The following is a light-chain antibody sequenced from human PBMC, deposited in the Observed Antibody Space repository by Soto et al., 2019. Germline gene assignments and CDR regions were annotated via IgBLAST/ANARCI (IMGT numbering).Light chain of an antibody. Sequence: EIVLTQSPGTLSLSPGERTTLSCRDSQSISSSYLAWYQQKPGQAPRLLVYGASSRATGIPDRFSGSGSGTDFTLTISRLEPADFALYYCQQYSSTFWTLGQGTKVEIK. CDR3: QQYSSTFWT. V-gene: IGKV3-20*01. CDR1: QSISSSY. J-gene: IGKJ1*01. CDR2: GAS.